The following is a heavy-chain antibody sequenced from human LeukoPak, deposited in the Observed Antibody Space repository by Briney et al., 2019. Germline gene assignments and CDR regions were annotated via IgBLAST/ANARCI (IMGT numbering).Heavy chain of an antibody. CDR3: AKYSRGWYDSFDY. J-gene: IGHJ4*02. D-gene: IGHD6-19*01. Sequence: GRSLRLSCAASGFTFSTYAMSWVRQAPGKALEWVSGISDSGGSTNYADAVTGRFTISRDTSKNTLYLQMNSLRAEDTAVYYCAKYSRGWYDSFDYWGQGTLVTVSS. CDR2: ISDSGGST. V-gene: IGHV3-23*01. CDR1: GFTFSTYA.